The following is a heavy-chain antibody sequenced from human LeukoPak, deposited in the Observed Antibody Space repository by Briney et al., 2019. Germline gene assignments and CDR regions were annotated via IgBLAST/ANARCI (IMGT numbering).Heavy chain of an antibody. CDR1: EYTFTGYY. V-gene: IGHV1-2*02. J-gene: IGHJ2*01. D-gene: IGHD3-10*02. CDR3: ARGPYVPFPNWYFDL. Sequence: ASVKVSCKASEYTFTGYYMHWVRQAPGLGLEWMGWINPNSGGTHYAPKFQGRVTMTRDTSISTAYMELSRLRSDDTAVYYCARGPYVPFPNWYFDLWGRGTLVTVSS. CDR2: INPNSGGT.